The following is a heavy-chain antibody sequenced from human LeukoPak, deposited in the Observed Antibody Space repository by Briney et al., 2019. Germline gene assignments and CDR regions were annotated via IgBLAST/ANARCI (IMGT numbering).Heavy chain of an antibody. Sequence: SETLSLICSVSSYSINSNYYWSWIRQPAGKGLEWIGRIYSSGRTNYNPSLKSRVTISIDTSKNQFSLRLSSVTAADTAVYYCARDLGGRYSSENWFDPWGQGTLVTVSS. V-gene: IGHV4-61*02. CDR3: ARDLGGRYSSENWFDP. D-gene: IGHD1-26*01. J-gene: IGHJ5*02. CDR1: SYSINSNYY. CDR2: IYSSGRT.